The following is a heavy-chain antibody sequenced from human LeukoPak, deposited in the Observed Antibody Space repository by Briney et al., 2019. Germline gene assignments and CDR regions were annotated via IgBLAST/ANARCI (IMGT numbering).Heavy chain of an antibody. CDR3: ARRLIAEIYCSGGSCPFDY. V-gene: IGHV1-46*01. CDR1: GYTFTSYY. D-gene: IGHD2-15*01. J-gene: IGHJ4*02. CDR2: INPSGGST. Sequence: ASVKVSCKASGYTFTSYYMHWVRQAPGQGLEWMGIINPSGGSTSYAQKFQGRVTMTRDTSTSTVYMELSSLRSEDTAVYYCARRLIAEIYCSGGSCPFDYWGQGTLVTVSS.